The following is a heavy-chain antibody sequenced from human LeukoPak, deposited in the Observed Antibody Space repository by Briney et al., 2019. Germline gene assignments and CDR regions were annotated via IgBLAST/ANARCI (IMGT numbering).Heavy chain of an antibody. CDR2: IIPIFGKA. CDR1: GGTFSSYS. V-gene: IGHV1-69*05. J-gene: IGHJ4*02. D-gene: IGHD5-18*01. Sequence: SVKVSCKASGGTFSSYSVSWVRQAPGQGLEWMGTIIPIFGKANYAQKFQGRFTITTDESTNSPYMDLNSLRAEDTAVYYCASKHLRGYSYDPAEVYFDYWGQGTLVTVSS. CDR3: ASKHLRGYSYDPAEVYFDY.